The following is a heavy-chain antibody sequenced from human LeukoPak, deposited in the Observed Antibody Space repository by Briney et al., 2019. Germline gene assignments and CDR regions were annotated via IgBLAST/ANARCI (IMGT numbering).Heavy chain of an antibody. CDR1: GGTFSNYA. V-gene: IGHV1-69*06. D-gene: IGHD3-10*01. J-gene: IGHJ6*02. CDR3: ARDHGSGATYGMDL. Sequence: SVKVSCKASGGTFSNYAISWVRQAPGQGLEWMGWIIPIVGTAKYVEKFQGRVSITADKSTSTAHMELSSLRSEDTAVYYCARDHGSGATYGMDLWGQGTTVTVSS. CDR2: IIPIVGTA.